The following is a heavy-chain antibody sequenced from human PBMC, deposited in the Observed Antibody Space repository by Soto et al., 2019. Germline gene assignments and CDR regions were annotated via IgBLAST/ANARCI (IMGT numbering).Heavy chain of an antibody. CDR3: ATDYYDSSGPGRDY. CDR1: GFTFSSYS. CDR2: ISSSSSTI. V-gene: IGHV3-48*01. J-gene: IGHJ4*02. D-gene: IGHD3-22*01. Sequence: PGGSLRLSCAASGFTFSSYSMNWVRQAPGKGLEWVSYISSSSSTIYYADSVKGRFTISRDNAKNSLYLQMNSLRAEDTAVYYCATDYYDSSGPGRDYWGQETLVTVSS.